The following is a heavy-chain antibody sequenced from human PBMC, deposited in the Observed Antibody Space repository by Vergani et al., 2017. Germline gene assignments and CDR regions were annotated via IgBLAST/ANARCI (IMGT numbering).Heavy chain of an antibody. CDR2: IIPILGIA. Sequence: QVQLVQSGAEVKKPGSSVKVSCKASGGTFSSYAISWVRQAPGQGLEWMGRIIPILGIANYAQKFQGRVTITADKSTSTAYMELNSLRAEDTAVYYCAKRVAVAGWYFDLWGRGTLVTVSS. J-gene: IGHJ2*01. V-gene: IGHV1-69*09. CDR1: GGTFSSYA. D-gene: IGHD6-19*01. CDR3: AKRVAVAGWYFDL.